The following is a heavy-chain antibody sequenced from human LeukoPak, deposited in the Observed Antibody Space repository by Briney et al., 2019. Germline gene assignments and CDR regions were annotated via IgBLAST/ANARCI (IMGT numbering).Heavy chain of an antibody. CDR2: IYYSGST. CDR3: ARGEVGGSIFDY. CDR1: GGSISSGDFY. Sequence: SQTLSLTCTVSGGSISSGDFYWSWIRQPPGKGLEWIGYIYYSGSTYYNPSLKSRVTISVDTSKNQFSLKLSSVTAADTAVYYCARGEVGGSIFDYWGQGALVTVSS. V-gene: IGHV4-30-4*08. J-gene: IGHJ4*02. D-gene: IGHD2-15*01.